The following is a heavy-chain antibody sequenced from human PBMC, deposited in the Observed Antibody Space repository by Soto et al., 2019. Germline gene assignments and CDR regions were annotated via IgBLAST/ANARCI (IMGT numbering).Heavy chain of an antibody. Sequence: QVQLVQSGAEVKKPGSSVKVSCKASGGTFSSYAISWVRQAPGQGLEWMGGIIPIFGTANYAQKFQGRVTITAYDYTSTAYMALSSLRSEDTAVYYCAGIVPPRYYYGMDVWGQGTTVTVSS. J-gene: IGHJ6*02. CDR2: IIPIFGTA. V-gene: IGHV1-69*12. CDR1: GGTFSSYA. D-gene: IGHD3-22*01. CDR3: AGIVPPRYYYGMDV.